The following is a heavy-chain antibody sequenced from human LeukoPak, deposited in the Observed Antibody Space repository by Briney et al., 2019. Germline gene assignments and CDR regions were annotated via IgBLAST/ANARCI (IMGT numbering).Heavy chain of an antibody. Sequence: ASVKVSCKASGYTFTSYYMHWVRQAPGQGLEWMGIINPSGGSTSYAQKFQGRVTMTRDMATSTIYIELSRLRSEDTAVYYCSRALTGGYDAFDIWGQGTMVTVSS. CDR3: SRALTGGYDAFDI. J-gene: IGHJ3*02. CDR2: INPSGGST. V-gene: IGHV1-46*01. D-gene: IGHD7-27*01. CDR1: GYTFTSYY.